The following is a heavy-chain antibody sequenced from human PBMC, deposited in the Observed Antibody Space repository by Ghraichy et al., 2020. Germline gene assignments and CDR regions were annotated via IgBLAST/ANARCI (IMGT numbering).Heavy chain of an antibody. CDR3: ARERGITMIARSPDY. CDR1: GFTFSSYS. CDR2: ISSSSSYI. J-gene: IGHJ4*02. D-gene: IGHD3-22*01. Sequence: GESLNISCAASGFTFSSYSMNWVRQAPGKGLEWVSSISSSSSYIYYADSVKGRFTISRDNAKNSLYLQMNSLRAEDTTVYYCARERGITMIARSPDYWGQGTLVTVSS. V-gene: IGHV3-21*01.